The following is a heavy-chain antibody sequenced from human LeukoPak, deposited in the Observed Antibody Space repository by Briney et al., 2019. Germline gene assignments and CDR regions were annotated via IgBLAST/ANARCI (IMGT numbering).Heavy chain of an antibody. CDR3: ARADYGGNSWRYYYYYMDV. CDR1: GYTFTSYD. CDR2: MNPNSGNT. J-gene: IGHJ6*03. Sequence: APVKVSCKASGYTFTSYDINWVRQATGQGLEWMGWMNPNSGNTGYAQKFQGRVTMTRDTSISTAYMELSRLRSDDTAVYYCARADYGGNSWRYYYYYMDVWGKGTTVTVSS. D-gene: IGHD4-23*01. V-gene: IGHV1-8*02.